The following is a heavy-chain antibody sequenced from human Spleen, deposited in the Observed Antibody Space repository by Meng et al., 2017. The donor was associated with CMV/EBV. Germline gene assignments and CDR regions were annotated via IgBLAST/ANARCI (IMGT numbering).Heavy chain of an antibody. J-gene: IGHJ4*02. CDR1: GFTFSSYA. CDR3: TRGGGSAAF. D-gene: IGHD2-15*01. Sequence: RLSCAASGFTFSSYAMHWVRQAPGKGLEWVAVISYDGSNKYYADSVKGRFTISRDNSKNTLYLQMNSLRAEDTAVYYCTRGGGSAAFWGQGTLVTVPQ. CDR2: ISYDGSNK. V-gene: IGHV3-30-3*01.